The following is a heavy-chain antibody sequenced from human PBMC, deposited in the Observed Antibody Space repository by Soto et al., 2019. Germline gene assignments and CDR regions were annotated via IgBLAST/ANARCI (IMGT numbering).Heavy chain of an antibody. J-gene: IGHJ6*03. CDR3: ASAAGLLTYYYYMDV. CDR2: NYQSGST. D-gene: IGHD6-19*01. CDR1: GGSISSSNW. Sequence: QVQLQESGPGLVKPSGTLSLTCGVSGGSISSSNWWSWVRQSPGKGLEWIGENYQSGSTNYNPSLKSRVTISVDKSKNQFSLKLRSVTAADTAVDYCASAAGLLTYYYYMDVWGKGTTVTVSS. V-gene: IGHV4-4*02.